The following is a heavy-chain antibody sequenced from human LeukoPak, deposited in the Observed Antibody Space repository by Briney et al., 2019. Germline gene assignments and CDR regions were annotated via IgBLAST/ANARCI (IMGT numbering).Heavy chain of an antibody. CDR3: AREDYYGSGSYYGYYYGMDV. V-gene: IGHV1-69*06. D-gene: IGHD3-10*01. CDR2: IIPIFGTA. J-gene: IGHJ6*04. CDR1: GGTFSSYA. Sequence: SVKVSCKACGGTFSSYAISWVRQAPGQGLEWMGGIIPIFGTANYAQKFQGRVTITADKYTSTDYMELSSLRSEDTAVYYCAREDYYGSGSYYGYYYGMDVWGKGTTVTVSS.